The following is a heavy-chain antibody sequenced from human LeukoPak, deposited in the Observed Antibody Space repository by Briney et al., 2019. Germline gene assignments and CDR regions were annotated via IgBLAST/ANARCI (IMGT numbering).Heavy chain of an antibody. D-gene: IGHD6-19*01. J-gene: IGHJ6*03. CDR1: GFTFSSYA. Sequence: GGSLRLSCAASGFTFSSYAMSWVRQAPGKGREWVSAISGSGGSTYYADSVKGRFTISRDNSKNTLYLQMNSMRAENTAVYYRAKVGGYSSGWETDYYYYMDVWGKGTTVTVSS. V-gene: IGHV3-23*01. CDR3: AKVGGYSSGWETDYYYYMDV. CDR2: ISGSGGST.